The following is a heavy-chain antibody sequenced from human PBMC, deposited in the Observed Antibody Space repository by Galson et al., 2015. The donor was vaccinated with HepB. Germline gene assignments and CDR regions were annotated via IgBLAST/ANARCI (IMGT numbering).Heavy chain of an antibody. V-gene: IGHV5-51*01. J-gene: IGHJ5*02. CDR3: ARRASSWYVWGYNWFDP. CDR1: GYSFTSYW. D-gene: IGHD6-13*01. CDR2: IYPGDSDT. Sequence: QSGAEVKKPGESLRISCKGSGYSFTSYWIGWVRQMPGKGLEWMGIIYPGDSDTRYSPSFQGQVTISADKSISTAYLQWSSLKASDAAMYYCARRASSWYVWGYNWFDPWGQGTLVTVSS.